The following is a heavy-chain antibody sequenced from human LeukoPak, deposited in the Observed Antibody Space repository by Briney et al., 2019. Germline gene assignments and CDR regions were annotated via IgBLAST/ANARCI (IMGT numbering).Heavy chain of an antibody. CDR2: INQDGSGK. V-gene: IGHV3-7*01. CDR1: GFTFSSYW. D-gene: IGHD1-26*01. J-gene: IGHJ4*02. Sequence: GGSLRLSCVASGFTFSSYWMTWVRQAPGKGLAWVANINQDGSGKYYVDSVKGRFTISRDNAKNSLYLQMNSLRAEDTAVYYCARDSGRREDYWGQGTLVTVSS. CDR3: ARDSGRREDY.